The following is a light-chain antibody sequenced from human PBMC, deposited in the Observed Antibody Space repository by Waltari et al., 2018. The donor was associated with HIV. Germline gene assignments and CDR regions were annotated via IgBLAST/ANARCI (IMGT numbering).Light chain of an antibody. CDR3: SSYTSSSTMI. CDR1: SSDVGYYNY. CDR2: DVN. J-gene: IGLJ1*01. Sequence: QSALTQPASVSGSPGQSTTISFTGTSSDVGYYNYFPWYQNHPGKAPKLVIYDVNNRPSGVFNRFSGSKSGNPASLTISRRQTEDEADYYCSSYTSSSTMIFGTGTKVTVL. V-gene: IGLV2-14*03.